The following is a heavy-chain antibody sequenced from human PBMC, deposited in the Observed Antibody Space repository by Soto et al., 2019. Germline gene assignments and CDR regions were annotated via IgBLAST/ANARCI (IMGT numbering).Heavy chain of an antibody. D-gene: IGHD2-15*01. CDR1: GFIVSDTY. CDR2: ISNRGDT. J-gene: IGHJ3*02. Sequence: EVQLVESGGGLVQPGGSLRLSCKASGFIVSDTYVNWVRQAPGKGLEWVSVISNRGDTHYADSVRGRFSLSRDISDNTLHLQMNNLRVEDTAVYYCAREPRYCRGGSFSITGDAYDIWGQGTMVTVSS. V-gene: IGHV3-66*01. CDR3: AREPRYCRGGSFSITGDAYDI.